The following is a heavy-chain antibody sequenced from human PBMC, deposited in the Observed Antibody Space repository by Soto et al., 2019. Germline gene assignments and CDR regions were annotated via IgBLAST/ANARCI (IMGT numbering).Heavy chain of an antibody. CDR3: ARGTFLEWFTGMDV. CDR1: GGSISSYY. Sequence: KSSETLSLTCTVSGGSISSYYWSWIRQPPGKGLEWIGYIYYSGSTNYNPSLKSRVTISVDTSKNQFSLKLSSVTAADTAVYYCARGTFLEWFTGMDVWGQGTTVTVSS. V-gene: IGHV4-59*01. J-gene: IGHJ6*02. CDR2: IYYSGST. D-gene: IGHD3-3*01.